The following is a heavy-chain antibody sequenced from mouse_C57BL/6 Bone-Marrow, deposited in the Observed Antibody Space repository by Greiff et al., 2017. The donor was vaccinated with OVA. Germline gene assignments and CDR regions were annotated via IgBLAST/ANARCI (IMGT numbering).Heavy chain of an antibody. Sequence: VQLQQSGPELVKPGASVKISCTVSGYTFTDHTIHWMQQRPEQGLEWIGYIYPRDGSTKYNDKFKGKATLTADKSSSTAYMQLNSLTSEDSAVDFCARSRDGYYPGFAYWGQGTLVTVSA. CDR3: ARSRDGYYPGFAY. V-gene: IGHV1-78*01. J-gene: IGHJ3*01. CDR1: GYTFTDHT. CDR2: IYPRDGST. D-gene: IGHD2-3*01.